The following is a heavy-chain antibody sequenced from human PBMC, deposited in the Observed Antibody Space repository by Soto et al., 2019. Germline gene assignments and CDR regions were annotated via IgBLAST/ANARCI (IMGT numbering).Heavy chain of an antibody. D-gene: IGHD3-16*01. CDR3: ARHLGGNHYYYGMDV. Sequence: QVQLVQSGAEVKKPGSSVKVSCKASGGTFSSYAISWVRQAPGQGLEWMGGIIPIFGTADYAQKFQGRVTXPXDXFTXTAYMELSSLRSEDTAVYYCARHLGGNHYYYGMDVWGQGTTVTVSS. V-gene: IGHV1-69*05. CDR1: GGTFSSYA. CDR2: IIPIFGTA. J-gene: IGHJ6*02.